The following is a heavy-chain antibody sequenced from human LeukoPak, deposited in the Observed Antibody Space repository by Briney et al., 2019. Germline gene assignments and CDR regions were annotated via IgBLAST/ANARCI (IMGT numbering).Heavy chain of an antibody. D-gene: IGHD6-6*01. CDR2: IYPNRGGT. J-gene: IGHJ6*03. CDR3: SSEPQLRRTYYYYYLDV. Sequence: ASVQVSCKACGYTFTGYYTHWVRQAPGQGLAWMGWIYPNRGGTNYAQKSQGRVTMTRGTAISAAHTELGRRGCGDPAGDYLSSEPQLRRTYYYYYLDVWGKGATVTVSS. CDR1: GYTFTGYY. V-gene: IGHV1-2*02.